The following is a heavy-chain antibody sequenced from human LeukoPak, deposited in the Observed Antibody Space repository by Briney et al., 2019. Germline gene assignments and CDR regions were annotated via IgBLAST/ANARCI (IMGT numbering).Heavy chain of an antibody. CDR2: ISGDGVST. V-gene: IGHV3-43*02. J-gene: IGHJ4*02. CDR3: ARESGKFDY. Sequence: GGSLRLSCAASGFTFSSYEMNWVRQAPGKGLEWVSLISGDGVSTFYADSVKGRFSISRDNSKNSLSLEMNSLRTEDTAMYYCARESGKFDYWGQGTLVAVSS. CDR1: GFTFSSYE.